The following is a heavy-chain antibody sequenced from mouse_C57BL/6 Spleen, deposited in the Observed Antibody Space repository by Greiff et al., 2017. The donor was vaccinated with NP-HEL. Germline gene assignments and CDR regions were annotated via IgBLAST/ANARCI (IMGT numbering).Heavy chain of an antibody. CDR3: AREGYFDV. Sequence: VQLQQSGPELVKPGASVKISCKASGYSFTGYYMNWVKQSPEKSLEWIGEINPSTGGTTYNQKFTAKATLTVDKSSSTAYMQLKSLTSEDSAVYYCAREGYFDVWGTGTTVTVSS. V-gene: IGHV1-42*01. CDR1: GYSFTGYY. J-gene: IGHJ1*03. CDR2: INPSTGGT.